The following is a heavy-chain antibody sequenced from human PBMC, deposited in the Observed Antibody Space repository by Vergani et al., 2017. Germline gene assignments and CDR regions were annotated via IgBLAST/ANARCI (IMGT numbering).Heavy chain of an antibody. CDR2: VSPYNGNT. J-gene: IGHJ4*02. CDR3: ARAGIAAALDY. CDR1: GYSFINYG. Sequence: QSQLVQSGDEVKKPGASVKVSCKTSGYSFINYGISWVRQAPGQGLEWLGWVSPYNGNTNYGQKIQGRVTMTTDTSTSTAYMELRSLRSDDTAVYYCARAGIAAALDYCGQGTLVTVSS. V-gene: IGHV1-18*01. D-gene: IGHD6-13*01.